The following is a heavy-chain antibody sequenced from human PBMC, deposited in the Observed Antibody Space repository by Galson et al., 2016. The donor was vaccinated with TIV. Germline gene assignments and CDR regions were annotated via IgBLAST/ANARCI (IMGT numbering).Heavy chain of an antibody. J-gene: IGHJ4*02. CDR1: GFIVNTNY. Sequence: LRLSCAGSGFIVNTNYMGWVRQAPGEGLEWVSVIYSDGTIYYADSLQGRFTVSRDNSKNTLYLQMSSLRPEDTAVYYCPREGGSYFDYWGRGTLVTVSS. CDR2: IYSDGTI. D-gene: IGHD1-26*01. V-gene: IGHV3-66*02. CDR3: PREGGSYFDY.